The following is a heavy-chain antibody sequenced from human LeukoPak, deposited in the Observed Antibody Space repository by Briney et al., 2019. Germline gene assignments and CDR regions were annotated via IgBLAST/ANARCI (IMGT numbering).Heavy chain of an antibody. J-gene: IGHJ3*02. Sequence: PSETLSLTCAVYGGSFSGYYWSWVRQAPGKGLEWVSAISGSGGSTYYADSVKGRFTISRDNSKNTLYLQMNSLRAEDTAVYYCAKDHSGSWRAAFDIWGQGTMVTVSS. V-gene: IGHV3-23*01. D-gene: IGHD1-26*01. CDR3: AKDHSGSWRAAFDI. CDR2: ISGSGGST. CDR1: GGSFSGYY.